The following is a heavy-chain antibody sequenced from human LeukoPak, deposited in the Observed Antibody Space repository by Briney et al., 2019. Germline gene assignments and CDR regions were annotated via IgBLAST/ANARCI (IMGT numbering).Heavy chain of an antibody. V-gene: IGHV4-38-2*01. CDR2: LYHSDTV. J-gene: IGHJ6*03. CDR1: GYSISNGYY. Sequence: SETLSLTCAVSGYSISNGYYWVWIRQPPGKGLEWIGSLYHSDTVYYNTALESRVSMSVDTSKNQFTPKLSFVTAADTAVYYCARQHDSYYYYYIDVWGSGTTVTVSS. CDR3: ARQHDSYYYYYIDV.